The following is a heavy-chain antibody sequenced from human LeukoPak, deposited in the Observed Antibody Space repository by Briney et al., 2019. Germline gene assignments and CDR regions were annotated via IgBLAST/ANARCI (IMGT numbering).Heavy chain of an antibody. Sequence: ASVKVSCKASGYTFTSYVINWVRQATGQGLEWMGWMNPNSGNTGYAQKFQGRVTMTRNTSISTAYMELSSLRSEDTAGYYCARSRYNWNYYWFEPWGQGTLVTVSS. J-gene: IGHJ5*02. CDR3: ARSRYNWNYYWFEP. CDR1: GYTFTSYV. CDR2: MNPNSGNT. D-gene: IGHD1-7*01. V-gene: IGHV1-8*01.